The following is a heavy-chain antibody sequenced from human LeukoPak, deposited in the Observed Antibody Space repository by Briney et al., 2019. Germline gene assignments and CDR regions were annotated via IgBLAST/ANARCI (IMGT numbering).Heavy chain of an antibody. V-gene: IGHV4-39*07. D-gene: IGHD3-22*01. CDR3: AREGYDSRTWFDP. CDR1: GGSISSSSYY. Sequence: SETLSLTCTVSGGSISSSSYYWGWIRQPPGKGLEWIGSIYYSGCTYYNPSLKSRVTISVDTSKNQFSLKLSSVTAADTAVYYCAREGYDSRTWFDPWGQGTLVTVSS. J-gene: IGHJ5*02. CDR2: IYYSGCT.